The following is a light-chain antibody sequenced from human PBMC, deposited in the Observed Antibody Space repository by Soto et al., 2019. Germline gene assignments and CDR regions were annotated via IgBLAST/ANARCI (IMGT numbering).Light chain of an antibody. J-gene: IGKJ1*01. CDR3: QQYENYWT. CDR1: QSISSW. CDR2: DAS. Sequence: DIQMTQSPSTLPATAGDRVTITSRASQSISSWLAWYQHKPGKAPKLLIYDASNSDSGVPSRLSGSGSGTEFSLTIRNLQPDDCATYYCQQYENYWTFGQGTKVDIK. V-gene: IGKV1-5*01.